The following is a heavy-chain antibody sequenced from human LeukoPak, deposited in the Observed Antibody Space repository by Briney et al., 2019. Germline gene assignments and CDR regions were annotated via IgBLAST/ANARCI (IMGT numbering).Heavy chain of an antibody. CDR1: GYTFTSYY. Sequence: ASVKVSCKASGYTFTSYYMHWVRQAPGQGLEWMGIINPSGGSTGYAQKFQGRVTMTRDTSTSTDYMELSSLRSEDTAVYYCARDISSYYDSSGYYTYYFDYWGQGTLVTVSS. J-gene: IGHJ4*02. CDR3: ARDISSYYDSSGYYTYYFDY. V-gene: IGHV1-46*01. D-gene: IGHD3-22*01. CDR2: INPSGGST.